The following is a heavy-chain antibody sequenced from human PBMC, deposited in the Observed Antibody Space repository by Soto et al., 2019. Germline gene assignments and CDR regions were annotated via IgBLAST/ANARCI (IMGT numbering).Heavy chain of an antibody. CDR2: IYYSGST. Sequence: SETLSLTCTVSGGSISSSSYYWGWIRQPPGKGLEWIGSIYYSGSTYYNPSLKSRVTISVDTSKNQFSLKLSSVTAADTAVYYCARQRQDVVYFDYWGQGTLLTVSS. D-gene: IGHD2-15*01. CDR1: GGSISSSSYY. J-gene: IGHJ4*02. V-gene: IGHV4-39*01. CDR3: ARQRQDVVYFDY.